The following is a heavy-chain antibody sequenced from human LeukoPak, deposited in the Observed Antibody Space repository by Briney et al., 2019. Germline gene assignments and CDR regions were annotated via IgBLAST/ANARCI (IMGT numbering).Heavy chain of an antibody. D-gene: IGHD6-13*01. CDR1: GFTFSSYW. CDR2: INSDGSST. J-gene: IGHJ6*03. CDR3: ARRGYSGSWFGMDYYYMDV. Sequence: GGSLRLSCAASGFTFSSYWMHWVRQAPGKGLVWVSRINSDGSSTSYADSVKGRFTISRDNAKNTLYLQMNSLRAEDTAVYYCARRGYSGSWFGMDYYYMDVWGKGTTVTVSS. V-gene: IGHV3-74*01.